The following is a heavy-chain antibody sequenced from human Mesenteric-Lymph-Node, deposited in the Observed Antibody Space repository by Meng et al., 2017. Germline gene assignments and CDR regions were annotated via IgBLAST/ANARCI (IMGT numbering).Heavy chain of an antibody. CDR2: INHSGST. J-gene: IGHJ4*02. Sequence: QVRLQGAGPGLVRPSETLSLTCTVSGGSVSSGSHYWSWIRQPPGKGLEWIGEINHSGSTNYNPSLKSRVTISVDTSKNQFSLKLSSVTAADTAVYYCARGSSSSWYFGYWGQGTLVTVSS. CDR1: GGSVSSGSHY. V-gene: IGHV4-61*01. D-gene: IGHD6-13*01. CDR3: ARGSSSSWYFGY.